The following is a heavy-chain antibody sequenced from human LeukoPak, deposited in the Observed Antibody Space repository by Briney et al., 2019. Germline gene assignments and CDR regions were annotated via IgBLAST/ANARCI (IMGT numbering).Heavy chain of an antibody. CDR1: GGSISSGGYS. D-gene: IGHD6-19*01. V-gene: IGHV4-30-2*01. J-gene: IGHJ5*02. Sequence: SQTLSLTCAVSGGSISSGGYSWSWIRQPPGKGLEWIGYTYHSGSTYYNPSLKSRVTISVDRSKNQFSLKLSSVTAADTAVYYCARVVAVAGNWFDPWGQGTLVTVSS. CDR3: ARVVAVAGNWFDP. CDR2: TYHSGST.